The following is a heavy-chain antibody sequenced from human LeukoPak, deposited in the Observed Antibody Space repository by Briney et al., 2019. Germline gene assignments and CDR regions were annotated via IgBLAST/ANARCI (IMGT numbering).Heavy chain of an antibody. J-gene: IGHJ4*02. D-gene: IGHD2-21*01. CDR3: ARDFFPIVDSTWYEIGY. V-gene: IGHV3-30-3*01. CDR1: GFTFSNYW. Sequence: PGGSLRLSCAGSGFTFSNYWMYWVRQAPGKGLEWVTLISYDGYDKSYADSVRGRFTISRDNSRNTLYLQMDSLRSEDTAVYYCARDFFPIVDSTWYEIGYWGQGTLVTVSS. CDR2: ISYDGYDK.